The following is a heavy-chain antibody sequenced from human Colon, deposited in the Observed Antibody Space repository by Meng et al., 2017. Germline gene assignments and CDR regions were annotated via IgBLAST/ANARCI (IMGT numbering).Heavy chain of an antibody. CDR2: ISGSGGST. J-gene: IGHJ2*01. Sequence: GESLKISCAASGFTFSSYAMNWVRQAPGKGLEWVSAISGSGGSTYYADSVKGRFTISRDNSKNTLYLQMNGLRAEDTAIYYCAKTFPTVAKDCYWNFDLWGHGTLVTVSS. D-gene: IGHD4-17*01. CDR1: GFTFSSYA. CDR3: AKTFPTVAKDCYWNFDL. V-gene: IGHV3-23*01.